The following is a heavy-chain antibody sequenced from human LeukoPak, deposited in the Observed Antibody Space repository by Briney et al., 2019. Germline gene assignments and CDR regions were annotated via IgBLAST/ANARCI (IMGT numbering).Heavy chain of an antibody. V-gene: IGHV4-4*02. Sequence: PSGTLSLTCAVSGGSISSTNWWCWVRQPPGRGLEWIGEIYHSRSGNYNPSLRSRVTMSLDKSKNQFSLMLSSVTAADTAMYYCVSGWGLWGGEFWGQGTLVAVSS. CDR2: IYHSRSG. CDR1: GGSISSTNW. D-gene: IGHD3-16*01. J-gene: IGHJ4*02. CDR3: VSGWGLWGGEF.